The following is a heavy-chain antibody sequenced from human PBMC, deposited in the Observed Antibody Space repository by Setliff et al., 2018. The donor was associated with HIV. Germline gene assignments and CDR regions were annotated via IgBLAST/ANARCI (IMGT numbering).Heavy chain of an antibody. CDR1: GASISDSNSY. D-gene: IGHD6-13*01. CDR2: IYQSGST. Sequence: PSETLSLTCAVYGASISDSNSYWGWIRQPPGKRLEWLGSIYQSGSTSYNPSLSSRLTISVDTSKNQVSLRLSSVTAADTGVYYCARHPRGSIAAAASSFDYWGQGTLVTVSS. CDR3: ARHPRGSIAAAASSFDY. V-gene: IGHV4-39*01. J-gene: IGHJ4*02.